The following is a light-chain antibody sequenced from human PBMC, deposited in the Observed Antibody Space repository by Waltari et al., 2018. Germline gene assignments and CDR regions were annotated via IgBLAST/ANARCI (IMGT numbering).Light chain of an antibody. V-gene: IGLV2-8*01. J-gene: IGLJ2*01. CDR1: SSDLGGYNF. CDR3: SSYAGSMTLV. Sequence: QSALTQPPSASGSPGPSVPISCTGTSSDLGGYNFFSWYQQHPGKAPKLLIYEVSERPSGVPDRFSGSKSGNTASLTVSGLQTEDESDYYCSSYAGSMTLVFDGGTKLTVL. CDR2: EVS.